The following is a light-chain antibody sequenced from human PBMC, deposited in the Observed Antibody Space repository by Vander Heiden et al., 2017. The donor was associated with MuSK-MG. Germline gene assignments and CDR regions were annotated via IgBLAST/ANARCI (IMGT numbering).Light chain of an antibody. V-gene: IGLV1-44*01. CDR3: EESDDSLNGVV. Sequence: SVLTQPPPASATPGRRVTISCSGTSSNFGSNTVNWYQQLPGTAPKLLIYRNNQRPSGVPDRFSGSKSGTSVSLAISGLQSEDEADYYCEESDDSLNGVVFGGGTKLTVL. CDR2: RNN. CDR1: SSNFGSNT. J-gene: IGLJ3*02.